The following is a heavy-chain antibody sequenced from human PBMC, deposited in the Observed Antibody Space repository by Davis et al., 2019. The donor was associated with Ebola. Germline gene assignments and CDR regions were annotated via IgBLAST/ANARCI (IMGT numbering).Heavy chain of an antibody. CDR1: GYIFTSYD. V-gene: IGHV1-18*01. D-gene: IGHD5-18*01. CDR3: ARDLGMVKSYYFDY. J-gene: IGHJ4*02. CDR2: ISAYNGNT. Sequence: AASVKVSCKASGYIFTSYDINWVRQATGQGLEWMGWISAYNGNTNYAQKLQGRVTMTTDTSTSTAYMELRSLRSDDTAVYYCARDLGMVKSYYFDYWGQGTLVTVSS.